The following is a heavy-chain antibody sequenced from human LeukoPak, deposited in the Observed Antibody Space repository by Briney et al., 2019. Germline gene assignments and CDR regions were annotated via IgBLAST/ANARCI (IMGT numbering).Heavy chain of an antibody. CDR2: IKKKTDRRTT. Sequence: GGSLRLSCAASGFTFPNAWIYWVRQAPGKGLEWVGRIKKKTDRRTTDYSAPVEGRFTISRDDSRNTVYLQMDSLETEDTAMYYCVTDGGQLPYYFTYWGQGTLVTVSS. D-gene: IGHD3-22*01. J-gene: IGHJ1*01. CDR1: GFTFPNAW. V-gene: IGHV3-15*01. CDR3: VTDGGQLPYYFTY.